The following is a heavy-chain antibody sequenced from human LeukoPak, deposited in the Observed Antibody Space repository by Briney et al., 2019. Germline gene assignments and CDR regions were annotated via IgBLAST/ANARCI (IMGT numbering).Heavy chain of an antibody. V-gene: IGHV3-11*04. Sequence: GGSLRLSCAASGFTFSDYYMSWIRQAPGKGLEWVSYISSSGSTIYYADSVKGRFTISRDNAKNSLYLQMNRLRAEDTAVYYCARAGDYVWGSYWIGRVDYWGQGTLVTVSS. CDR1: GFTFSDYY. D-gene: IGHD3-16*01. J-gene: IGHJ4*02. CDR2: ISSSGSTI. CDR3: ARAGDYVWGSYWIGRVDY.